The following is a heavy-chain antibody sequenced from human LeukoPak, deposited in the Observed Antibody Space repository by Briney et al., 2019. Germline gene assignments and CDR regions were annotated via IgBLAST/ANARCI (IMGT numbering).Heavy chain of an antibody. CDR2: IYSGGTT. CDR1: AFTVSSNY. V-gene: IGHV3-53*01. J-gene: IGHJ4*02. D-gene: IGHD6-13*01. CDR3: ARVYSSSWYKVFDY. Sequence: PGESLRLSCAVSAFTVSSNYMSWARQAPEIRLEWDSAIYSGGTTYYADSVKGRFTISRDNSKNTLYLQMSSLRAEDTAVYFCARVYSSSWYKVFDYWGQGTLVTVSS.